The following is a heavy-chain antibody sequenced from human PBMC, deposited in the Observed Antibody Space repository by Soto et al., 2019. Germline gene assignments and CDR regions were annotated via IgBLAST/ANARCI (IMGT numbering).Heavy chain of an antibody. CDR3: ARRSSSWYFDY. Sequence: EVQLLESGGGLVQPGGSLRLSCAASGFTFSSYAMNWVRQAPGKGLEWVSVISGSDGSTYYADSVKGRFTISRDNSKNTLNLQMTGRGAEDPAVYYCARRSSSWYFDYWGQGTLVPVSS. CDR1: GFTFSSYA. J-gene: IGHJ4*02. V-gene: IGHV3-23*01. CDR2: ISGSDGST. D-gene: IGHD6-13*01.